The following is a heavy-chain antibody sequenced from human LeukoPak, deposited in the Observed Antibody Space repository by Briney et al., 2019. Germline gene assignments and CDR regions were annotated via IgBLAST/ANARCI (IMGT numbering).Heavy chain of an antibody. CDR2: ISSSSYI. V-gene: IGHV3-21*01. D-gene: IGHD4/OR15-4a*01. Sequence: GGSLRLSCAASGFTFSSYSMNWVRQAPGKGLEWVSSISSSSYIYYADSVKGRFTISRDNAKNSLYLQMNSLRAEDTAVYYCVRDDNGGAEDYWGQGTLVTVSS. CDR1: GFTFSSYS. J-gene: IGHJ4*02. CDR3: VRDDNGGAEDY.